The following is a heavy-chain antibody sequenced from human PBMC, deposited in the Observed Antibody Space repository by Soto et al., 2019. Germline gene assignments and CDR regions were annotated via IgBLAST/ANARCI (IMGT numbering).Heavy chain of an antibody. Sequence: GASVKVSCKASGGTFSSYTISWVRQAPGQGLEWMGWISAYNGNTNYAQKLQGRVTMTTDTSTSTAYMELRSLRSDDTAVYYCATYGGSGSYSSYYFGMDVWGQGTTVTVSS. V-gene: IGHV1-18*01. J-gene: IGHJ6*02. D-gene: IGHD3-10*01. CDR1: GGTFSSYT. CDR3: ATYGGSGSYSSYYFGMDV. CDR2: ISAYNGNT.